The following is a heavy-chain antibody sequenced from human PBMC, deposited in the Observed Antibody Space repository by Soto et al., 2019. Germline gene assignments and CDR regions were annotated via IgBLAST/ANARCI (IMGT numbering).Heavy chain of an antibody. V-gene: IGHV4-30-4*01. CDR2: IYYSGST. J-gene: IGHJ3*02. D-gene: IGHD4-17*01. CDR1: GGSISSGDYY. CDR3: ARDTLYGDLGDDAFDI. Sequence: QVQLQESGPGLVKPSQTLSLTCTVSGGSISSGDYYWSWIRQPPGKGLEWIGYIYYSGSTYYNPSLKSRVNISVDTSKNQFSLKLSSVTAADTAVYYCARDTLYGDLGDDAFDIWGQGTMVTVSS.